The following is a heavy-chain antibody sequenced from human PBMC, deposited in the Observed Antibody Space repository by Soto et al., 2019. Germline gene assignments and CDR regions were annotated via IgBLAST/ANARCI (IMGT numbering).Heavy chain of an antibody. CDR1: GVTFSSYA. Sequence: ASVKVSCKASGVTFSSYAISWVRQAPGQGLEWMGGIIPIFGTANYAQKFQGRVTITADESTSTAYMELSSLRSEDTAVYYCAREDCSGGSCPFDYWGQGTLVTVSS. J-gene: IGHJ4*02. D-gene: IGHD2-15*01. CDR2: IIPIFGTA. V-gene: IGHV1-69*13. CDR3: AREDCSGGSCPFDY.